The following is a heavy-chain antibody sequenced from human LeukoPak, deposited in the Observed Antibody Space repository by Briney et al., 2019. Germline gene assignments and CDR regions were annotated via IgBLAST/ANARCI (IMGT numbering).Heavy chain of an antibody. CDR3: AVLANSSGWYYFDY. Sequence: GASVKVSCKASGYTFTAYYMHWVRQAPGKGPEWMGWIHPNSGGTQYARDFQGRVAMTRDTSISTAYMELSRLRSDDTAVYYCAVLANSSGWYYFDYWGQGTLVTVSS. CDR1: GYTFTAYY. J-gene: IGHJ4*02. D-gene: IGHD6-19*01. V-gene: IGHV1-2*07. CDR2: IHPNSGGT.